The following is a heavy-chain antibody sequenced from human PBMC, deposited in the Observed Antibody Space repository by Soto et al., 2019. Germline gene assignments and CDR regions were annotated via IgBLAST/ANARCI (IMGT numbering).Heavy chain of an antibody. J-gene: IGHJ6*03. CDR3: PGPTSLQWYYMDV. V-gene: IGHV6-1*01. Sequence: QVQLQQSGPGLVKPSQTLSLTCAISGDSVSSNSAAWNWIRQSPSRGLEWLGRTYYRSRWFNDYAVAVKSRITINPDTSENQFSLHLNSVPPEDTAVYYCPGPTSLQWYYMDVWGKGTTVTVSS. CDR2: TYYRSRWFN. D-gene: IGHD1-7*01. CDR1: GDSVSSNSAA.